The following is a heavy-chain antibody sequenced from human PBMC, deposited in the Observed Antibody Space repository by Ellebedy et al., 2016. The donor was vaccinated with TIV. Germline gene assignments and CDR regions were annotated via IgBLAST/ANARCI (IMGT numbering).Heavy chain of an antibody. V-gene: IGHV1-8*03. CDR3: ARNPSHTGYFDP. CDR2: INPNSGAT. CDR1: GYTFTTYD. J-gene: IGHJ5*02. D-gene: IGHD5-12*01. Sequence: AASVKVSCKASGYTFTTYDINWVRQAPGQGLEWMGWINPNSGATGYAQKFQGRVTITRDTSISTAYMELSSLTSEDTAVYYCARNPSHTGYFDPWGQGTLVTVSS.